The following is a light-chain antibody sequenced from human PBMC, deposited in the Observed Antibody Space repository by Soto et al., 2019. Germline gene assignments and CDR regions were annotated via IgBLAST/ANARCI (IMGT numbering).Light chain of an antibody. CDR2: DVS. CDR1: SSDVGGYNY. Sequence: QSVLTQPASGSGSPGQSITISCTGTSSDVGGYNYVSWYQQHPGKAPKLMIYDVSNRTSGVSNRFSGSKSGNTASLTSSGLQAEAEADYYCSSYTSSSTHVVFCGGTKLAVL. V-gene: IGLV2-14*01. CDR3: SSYTSSSTHVV. J-gene: IGLJ2*01.